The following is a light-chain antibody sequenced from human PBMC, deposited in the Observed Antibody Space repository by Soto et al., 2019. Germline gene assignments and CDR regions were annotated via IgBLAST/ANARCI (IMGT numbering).Light chain of an antibody. V-gene: IGKV3-15*01. CDR2: GAS. Sequence: EIVLTQSPGTLSLSPGERATLSCRASQSVSNNYLAWYQQKPGQAPRLLIYGASTRATGIPARFSGSGSGTEFTLTISSLQSEDFAVYYCQQYNNWRGTFGQGTKVDIK. J-gene: IGKJ1*01. CDR1: QSVSNN. CDR3: QQYNNWRGT.